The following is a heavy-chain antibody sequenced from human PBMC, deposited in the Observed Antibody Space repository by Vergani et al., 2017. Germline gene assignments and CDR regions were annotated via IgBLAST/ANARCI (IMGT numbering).Heavy chain of an antibody. D-gene: IGHD3-10*01. J-gene: IGHJ3*02. V-gene: IGHV3-23*01. CDR1: GFTFSSYA. CDR3: ASETLLWFGEAGDAFYI. CDR2: ISGSGGST. Sequence: EVQLLESGGGLVQPGGSLRLSCAASGFTFSSYAMSWVRQAPGKGLEWVSAISGSGGSTYYADSVKGRFTISRDNSKNTLYLQMNSLRAEDTAVYYCASETLLWFGEAGDAFYIWGQGTMVTVSS.